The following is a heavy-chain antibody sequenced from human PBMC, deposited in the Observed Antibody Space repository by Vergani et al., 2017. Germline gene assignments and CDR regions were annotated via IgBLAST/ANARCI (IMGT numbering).Heavy chain of an antibody. Sequence: EVQLVESGGGLVQPGGSLRLSCAASGFTFTSHSMNWVRQAPGQGLEWVSSISSISRYIYYSDSVKGRFTISRDNAKNSLFLQMNSLRAEDTAVYYCAREESGTSYCNDYWGQGTLVTV. V-gene: IGHV3-21*06. CDR3: AREESGTSYCNDY. CDR1: GFTFTSHS. CDR2: ISSISRYI. J-gene: IGHJ4*02. D-gene: IGHD2-2*01.